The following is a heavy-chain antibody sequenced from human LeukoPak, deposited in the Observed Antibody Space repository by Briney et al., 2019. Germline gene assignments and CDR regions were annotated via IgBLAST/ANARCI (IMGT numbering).Heavy chain of an antibody. V-gene: IGHV1-69*13. CDR1: GGTFSSYA. J-gene: IGHJ6*03. Sequence: SVKVSCKASGGTFSSYAISWVRQAPGQGLEWMGGIIPIFGTANYAQKSQGRVTITADESTSTAYMELSSLRSEDTAVYYCARAPPFIAAAGTFYLDVWGKGTTVTISS. CDR3: ARAPPFIAAAGTFYLDV. CDR2: IIPIFGTA. D-gene: IGHD6-13*01.